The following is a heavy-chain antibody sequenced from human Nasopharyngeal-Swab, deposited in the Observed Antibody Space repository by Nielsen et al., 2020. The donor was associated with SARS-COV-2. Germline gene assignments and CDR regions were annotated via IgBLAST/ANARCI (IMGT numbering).Heavy chain of an antibody. CDR2: VDPSDSYT. D-gene: IGHD3-10*01. CDR3: ARQYQNYFGSGDYHGAFDI. V-gene: IGHV5-10-1*01. Sequence: GGSLRLSCEGSGYSFSNYWISWVRQVPGKGLEWMGEVDPSDSYTDYSPSLRGHVTISVDRSISTAYLQWSSLKASDTAMYYCARQYQNYFGSGDYHGAFDIWGQGTMVTVSS. CDR1: GYSFSNYW. J-gene: IGHJ3*02.